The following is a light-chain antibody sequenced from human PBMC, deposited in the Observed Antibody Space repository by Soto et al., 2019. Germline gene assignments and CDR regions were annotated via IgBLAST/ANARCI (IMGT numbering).Light chain of an antibody. J-gene: IGKJ4*01. CDR2: DSS. V-gene: IGKV3-11*01. Sequence: EIVLTQFPATLSLSPGDRATLSCRASQSVSSYLAWYQQKRGQAPRLLIYDSSNRATGIPARFSGSGSGTDFSLIIISLEPEDFAVYYCQQRSNWPLTFGGGTKVEIK. CDR1: QSVSSY. CDR3: QQRSNWPLT.